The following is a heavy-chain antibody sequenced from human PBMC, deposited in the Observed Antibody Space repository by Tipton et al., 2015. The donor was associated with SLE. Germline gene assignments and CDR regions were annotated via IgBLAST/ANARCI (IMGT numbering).Heavy chain of an antibody. J-gene: IGHJ6*03. CDR2: ISYDGSKK. CDR1: GFSFNSYV. V-gene: IGHV3-30*18. Sequence: QLVQSGGGLGQPGGSLRLSCAASGFSFNSYVMHWVRQAPGKGLEWVAVISYDGSKKKYVDSVKGRFTISRDNSMNTLYLQMNSLRGEDTAVYYCAKLSGSSLLDYMDVWGKGTTVTVSS. D-gene: IGHD1-26*01. CDR3: AKLSGSSLLDYMDV.